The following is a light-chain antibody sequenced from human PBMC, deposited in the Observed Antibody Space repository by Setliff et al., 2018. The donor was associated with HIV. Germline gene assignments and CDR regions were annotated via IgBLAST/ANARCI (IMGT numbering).Light chain of an antibody. J-gene: IGLJ1*01. CDR2: DVT. Sequence: SVLTQPASVSGSPGQSITISCTGTSNDIGAYNRVSWFQQLPGKVPKLMIYDVTHRPSGTSSRFSGSQSGNTASLTISGLQAEDEADYYCSSYAITNTLPFGTGTKVTVL. CDR1: SNDIGAYNR. CDR3: SSYAITNTLP. V-gene: IGLV2-14*03.